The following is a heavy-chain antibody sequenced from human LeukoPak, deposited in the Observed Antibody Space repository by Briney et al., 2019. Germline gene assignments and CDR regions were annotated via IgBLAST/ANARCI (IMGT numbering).Heavy chain of an antibody. V-gene: IGHV1-18*01. J-gene: IGHJ4*02. CDR1: GYTFTSSG. CDR2: INAYNDNT. CDR3: ATHNLDYYDSSGYTY. Sequence: ASVKVSCKDSGYTFTSSGISRVRQAPGQGLEWMGWINAYNDNTNYAQKNQGRVTMTTDTSTSTAYMELRSLRSDDTAVYYSATHNLDYYDSSGYTYWGQGTLVTVSS. D-gene: IGHD3-22*01.